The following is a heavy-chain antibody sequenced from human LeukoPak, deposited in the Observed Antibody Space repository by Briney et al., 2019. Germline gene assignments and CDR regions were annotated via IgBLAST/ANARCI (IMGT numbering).Heavy chain of an antibody. CDR1: GFTFSSHG. D-gene: IGHD6-19*01. J-gene: IGHJ4*02. V-gene: IGHV3-33*01. CDR2: IGSDGSDK. CDR3: ARNSGVSGWYEFDY. Sequence: GGSLRLSCAASGFTFSSHGMHWVRQAPGKGLEWVAVIGSDGSDKYYADSVKGRFTISRDNSKNTLHLQMNSLRAEDTAVYYCARNSGVSGWYEFDYWGQGTLVTVSS.